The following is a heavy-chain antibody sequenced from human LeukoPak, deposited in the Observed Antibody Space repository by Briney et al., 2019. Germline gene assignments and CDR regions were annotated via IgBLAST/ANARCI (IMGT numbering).Heavy chain of an antibody. J-gene: IGHJ5*02. CDR1: GFTFSSYA. CDR2: ISGSGGST. Sequence: PGGSLSLSCAASGFTFSSYAMSWVRQAQGKGLEWASAISGSGGSTYYADSVKGRFTISRDNSKNTLYLQMNSLRAEDTAVYYCAKLRGSSSNWFDPWGQGTLVTVSS. V-gene: IGHV3-23*01. D-gene: IGHD6-6*01. CDR3: AKLRGSSSNWFDP.